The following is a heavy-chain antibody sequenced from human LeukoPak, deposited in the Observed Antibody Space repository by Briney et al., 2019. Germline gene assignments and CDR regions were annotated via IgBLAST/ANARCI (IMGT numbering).Heavy chain of an antibody. CDR3: AKAYCSSTSCSLPYMDV. V-gene: IGHV3-23*01. CDR1: GFTSSNYA. CDR2: ISGSGTTT. Sequence: PGGSLRLSCAVSGFTSSNYAINWVRQAPGKGLEWVSAISGSGTTTYYADSVKGRFTISRDNSKNTLYLQMNSLRAEDTAVYYCAKAYCSSTSCSLPYMDVWGKGTTVTVSS. J-gene: IGHJ6*04. D-gene: IGHD2-2*01.